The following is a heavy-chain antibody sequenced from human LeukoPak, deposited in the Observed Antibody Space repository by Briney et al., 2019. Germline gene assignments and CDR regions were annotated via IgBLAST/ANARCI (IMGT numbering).Heavy chain of an antibody. CDR2: ISYDGSNK. D-gene: IGHD1-26*01. J-gene: IGHJ4*02. Sequence: GRSLRLSCAASGVTFSSYGMHWVRQAPGKGLGRVAVISYDGSNKYYADSVKGRFTISRDNSKNTLYLQMNSLRAEDTAVYYCAKDGSVRGPRVGAYDYWGQGTLVTVSS. V-gene: IGHV3-30*18. CDR3: AKDGSVRGPRVGAYDY. CDR1: GVTFSSYG.